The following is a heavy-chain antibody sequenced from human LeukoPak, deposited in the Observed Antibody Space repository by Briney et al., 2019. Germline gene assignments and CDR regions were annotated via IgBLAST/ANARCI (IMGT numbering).Heavy chain of an antibody. Sequence: PSETLSLTCDVSGASISNKFWSWIRHPPGKGLEWIGYISYTGTTNYNPSLQSRVTISVDTSKNQLSLKVTSMTAADTAVYYCARVLQRGYCSGGSCSPYAFDIWGQGTMVTVSS. CDR2: ISYTGTT. V-gene: IGHV4-59*01. D-gene: IGHD2-15*01. CDR3: ARVLQRGYCSGGSCSPYAFDI. CDR1: GASISNKF. J-gene: IGHJ3*02.